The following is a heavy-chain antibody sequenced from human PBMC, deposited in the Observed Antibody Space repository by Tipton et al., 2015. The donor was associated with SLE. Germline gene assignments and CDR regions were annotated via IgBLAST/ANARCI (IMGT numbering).Heavy chain of an antibody. J-gene: IGHJ3*02. CDR1: GGSISSYY. CDR3: ARHYGAAGAFDI. D-gene: IGHD6-25*01. V-gene: IGHV4-59*08. Sequence: LRLSCTVSGGSISSYYWSWIRQPPGKGLEWIGYIYYSGSTNYNPSLKSRVTISVDTSKNQFSLKLSSVTAADTAVYYCARHYGAAGAFDIWGQGTMATVSS. CDR2: IYYSGST.